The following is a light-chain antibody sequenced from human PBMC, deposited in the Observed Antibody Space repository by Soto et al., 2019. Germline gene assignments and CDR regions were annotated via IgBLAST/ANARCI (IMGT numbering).Light chain of an antibody. CDR3: HQYYTTPWT. CDR2: WAS. Sequence: DSVMTQSPDSLAVSLGERATINCKSSQSVLYSSNNKNYLAWYQQKAGQPPNLIIYWASTRKSGVPDRFSGSGSATDFTLTISSLQAEDVAVYYCHQYYTTPWTFGQGTRVELK. J-gene: IGKJ1*01. V-gene: IGKV4-1*01. CDR1: QSVLYSSNNKNY.